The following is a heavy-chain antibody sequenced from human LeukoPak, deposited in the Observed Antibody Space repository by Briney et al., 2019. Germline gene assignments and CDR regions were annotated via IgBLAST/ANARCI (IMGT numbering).Heavy chain of an antibody. Sequence: ASVKVSCKASGYTFIAYNIHWVRQAPGQGLEWMAWISPNSGDTNTAQKFQGRVTMTRDRSTDTAYLELSSLTSDDTAVYYCARGVGSSWFDPWGQGTLVTVSS. D-gene: IGHD2-2*01. CDR2: ISPNSGDT. CDR3: ARGVGSSWFDP. J-gene: IGHJ5*02. CDR1: GYTFIAYN. V-gene: IGHV1-2*02.